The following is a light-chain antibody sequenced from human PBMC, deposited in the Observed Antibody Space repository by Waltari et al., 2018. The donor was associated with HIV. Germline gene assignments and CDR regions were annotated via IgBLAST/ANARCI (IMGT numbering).Light chain of an antibody. V-gene: IGKV1-33*01. J-gene: IGKJ3*01. CDR1: QDISNY. CDR3: QQYDNLPLT. CDR2: DAS. Sequence: DIQMTQSPSSLSASVGDSVTITCQPIQDISNYLKWYQQKPGKAPKLLIYDASNLETGVPSRFSGTGSGTDFTFTISSLQPEDIATYYCQQYDNLPLTFGPGTKVDIK.